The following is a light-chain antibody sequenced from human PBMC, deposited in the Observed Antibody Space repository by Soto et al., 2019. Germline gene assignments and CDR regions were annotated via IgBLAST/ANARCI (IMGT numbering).Light chain of an antibody. CDR1: QDISNY. CDR3: QQASRIPIT. V-gene: IGKV1-33*01. CDR2: DAS. Sequence: DMQMAQSPSSLSASVGEGVTITCQASQDISNYLNWYQQKPGKAPKLLIYDASNLETGVPSRFSGSGSGTDFTFTISSLQPEDCATYYCQQASRIPITFGRGTQLEIK. J-gene: IGKJ5*01.